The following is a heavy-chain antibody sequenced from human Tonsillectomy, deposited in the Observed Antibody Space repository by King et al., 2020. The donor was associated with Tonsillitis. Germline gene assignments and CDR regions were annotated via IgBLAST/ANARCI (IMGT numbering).Heavy chain of an antibody. J-gene: IGHJ4*02. Sequence: VQLQESGPGLVKPSETLSLTCTVSGGSISSYYWSWIRPPPGKGLEWIGYIYYSRSINYNPSLKSRVTISVDTSKNQFSLKLSSVTAADTAVYYCARRVAGALDYWGQGTLVTVSS. CDR1: GGSISSYY. CDR3: ARRVAGALDY. CDR2: IYYSRSI. D-gene: IGHD1-26*01. V-gene: IGHV4-59*08.